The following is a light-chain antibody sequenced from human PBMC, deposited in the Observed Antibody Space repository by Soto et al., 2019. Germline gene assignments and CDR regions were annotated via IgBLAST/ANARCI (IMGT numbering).Light chain of an antibody. CDR3: HQRYNWPRVT. Sequence: EIVLTQSPGTLSLSPGERATLSCRASQSVSSSYLAWYQQKPGQAPRLLIYGASRRATGIPDRFSGSRSGTDLTLTIPSLEPEDFAVYFCHQRYNWPRVTFGQGTRLEIK. V-gene: IGKV3D-20*02. J-gene: IGKJ5*01. CDR1: QSVSSSY. CDR2: GAS.